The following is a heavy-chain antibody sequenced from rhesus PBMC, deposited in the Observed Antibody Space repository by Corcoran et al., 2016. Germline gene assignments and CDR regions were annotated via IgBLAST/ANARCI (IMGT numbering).Heavy chain of an antibody. CDR1: GGSMSGYYY. CDR2: IDGNSASS. J-gene: IGHJ3*01. Sequence: QVKLQQWGEGLVKPSETLSLTCAVYGGSMSGYYYWTWIRQAPGKGLEWIGNIDGNSASSQHNPSLKNRVTISGDTSKKQFSLRLNSVTAADTAVYYWARGGQPHDAFDFWGQGLRVTVSS. CDR3: ARGGQPHDAFDF. D-gene: IGHD1-1*01. V-gene: IGHV4-73*01.